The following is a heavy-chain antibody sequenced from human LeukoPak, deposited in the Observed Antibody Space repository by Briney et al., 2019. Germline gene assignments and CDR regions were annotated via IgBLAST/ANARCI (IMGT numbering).Heavy chain of an antibody. CDR2: IYYSGST. CDR1: GGSISSYY. J-gene: IGHJ4*02. CDR3: ARGRGYSYGLDY. Sequence: PSETLSLTCTVSGGSISSYYWSWIRQPPGKGLEWIGYIYYSGSTNYNPSLKCRVTISVDTSRNQFSLKLSSVTAADTAVYYCARGRGYSYGLDYWGQGTLVTVSS. V-gene: IGHV4-59*01. D-gene: IGHD5-18*01.